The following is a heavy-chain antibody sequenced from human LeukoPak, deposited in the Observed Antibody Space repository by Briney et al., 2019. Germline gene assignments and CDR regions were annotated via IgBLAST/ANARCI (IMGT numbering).Heavy chain of an antibody. CDR2: INPNSGAT. V-gene: IGHV1-2*02. CDR1: GYTFTAYY. Sequence: ASVKVSCKASGYTFTAYYIHWVRQAPGQGLEWMGWINPNSGATNHAQNFQARVAMTRDTSISTAYMELSSLRSDDTAVYYCARVSGTTSFGNYWFDSWGRGTLDTVSS. CDR3: ARVSGTTSFGNYWFDS. J-gene: IGHJ5*01. D-gene: IGHD3-10*01.